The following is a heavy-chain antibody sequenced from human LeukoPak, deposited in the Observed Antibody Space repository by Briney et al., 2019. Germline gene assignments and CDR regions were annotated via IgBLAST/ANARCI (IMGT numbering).Heavy chain of an antibody. V-gene: IGHV4-4*02. D-gene: IGHD3-22*01. Sequence: PSGTLSLTCAVSGGSISSSNWWSWVRQPPGKGLEWIGRIHTSGSTNYNPSLKSRVTMSEDTSKNQFSLKLSSVAAADTAVYYCARDRYYYDSTGYYFDYWGQGTLVTVSS. J-gene: IGHJ4*02. CDR3: ARDRYYYDSTGYYFDY. CDR2: IHTSGST. CDR1: GGSISSSNW.